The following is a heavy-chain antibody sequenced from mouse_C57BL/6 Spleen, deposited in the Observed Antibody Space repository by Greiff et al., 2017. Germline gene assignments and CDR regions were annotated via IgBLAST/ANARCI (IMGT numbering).Heavy chain of an antibody. CDR3: ARSGSRAMDC. CDR2: IYPGSGST. Sequence: QVPLQQPGAELVKPGASVKMSCKASGYTFTSYWITWVKQRPGQGLEWIGDIYPGSGSTNHNEKFKSKATLTVDTSSSTGYMQLSSLTSGDSAVYYCARSGSRAMDCRSQGTSGTDSS. CDR1: GYTFTSYW. D-gene: IGHD1-3*01. J-gene: IGHJ4*01. V-gene: IGHV1-55*01.